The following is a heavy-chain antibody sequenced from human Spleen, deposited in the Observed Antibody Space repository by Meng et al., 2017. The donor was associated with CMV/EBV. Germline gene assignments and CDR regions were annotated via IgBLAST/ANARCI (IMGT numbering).Heavy chain of an antibody. J-gene: IGHJ4*02. CDR3: AKVAGGSEWTHDY. CDR1: GFTLSDNY. D-gene: IGHD3-3*01. V-gene: IGHV3-66*03. CDR2: IYSRGGA. Sequence: GESLKISCAASGFTLSDNYMSWVRQSPGKGLEWVSTIYSRGGAYYADSVKGRFTISRDNSKNTLHLQMKSLRPDDTAVYYCAKVAGGSEWTHDYWGQGTLVTVSS.